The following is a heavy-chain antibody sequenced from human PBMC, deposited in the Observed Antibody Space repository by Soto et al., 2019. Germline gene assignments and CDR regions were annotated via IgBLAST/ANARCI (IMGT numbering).Heavy chain of an antibody. D-gene: IGHD3-10*01. CDR2: IIPILGIA. J-gene: IGHJ4*02. Sequence: SVKVSCKASGGTFSSYTISWVRQAPGQGLEWMGRIIPILGIANYAQKFQGRVTMTTDTSTSTAYMELRSLRSDDTAVYYCASGWFGEFVYYFDYWGQGTLVTVSS. CDR1: GGTFSSYT. V-gene: IGHV1-69*02. CDR3: ASGWFGEFVYYFDY.